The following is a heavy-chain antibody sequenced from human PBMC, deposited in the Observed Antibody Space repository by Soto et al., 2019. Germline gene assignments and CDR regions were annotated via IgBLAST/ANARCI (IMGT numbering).Heavy chain of an antibody. CDR2: TYYRSKWYN. CDR3: ARGLSAWYWYYYGMDV. D-gene: IGHD6-19*01. V-gene: IGHV6-1*01. Sequence: SQTLSLTCAISGDSVSSNSAAWNWIRQSPPRGLEWLGRTYYRSKWYNDNAVSVKSRITINPDTSKDQFSLQLNSVTPEATAVYYCARGLSAWYWYYYGMDVWGQGTTVTVSS. J-gene: IGHJ6*02. CDR1: GDSVSSNSAA.